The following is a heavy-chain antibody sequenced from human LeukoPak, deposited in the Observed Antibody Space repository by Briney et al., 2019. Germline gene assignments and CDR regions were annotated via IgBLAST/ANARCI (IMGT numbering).Heavy chain of an antibody. V-gene: IGHV1-18*01. Sequence: VASVKVSCKASGYSFTNYDIIWVRQAPGQGLEWMGWVSGYNGNTDYAQKFQGRVTMTTDRSTNTVYMELRSLRSDDTAVYYCARDRPVMITFGGVIIAAYWGQGTLVSVSS. CDR2: VSGYNGNT. J-gene: IGHJ4*02. D-gene: IGHD3-16*02. CDR3: ARDRPVMITFGGVIIAAY. CDR1: GYSFTNYD.